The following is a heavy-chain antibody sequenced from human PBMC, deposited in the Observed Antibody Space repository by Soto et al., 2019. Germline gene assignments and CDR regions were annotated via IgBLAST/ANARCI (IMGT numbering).Heavy chain of an antibody. Sequence: GGSLRLSCTASGFTFGDYAMSWFRQAPGKGLEWVGFIRSKAYGGTTEYAASVKGRFTISRDDSKSIAYLQMNSLKTEDTAVYYCTRALSGDYYGSGSPPGYWGQGTLVTVSS. D-gene: IGHD3-10*01. V-gene: IGHV3-49*03. CDR3: TRALSGDYYGSGSPPGY. J-gene: IGHJ4*02. CDR1: GFTFGDYA. CDR2: IRSKAYGGTT.